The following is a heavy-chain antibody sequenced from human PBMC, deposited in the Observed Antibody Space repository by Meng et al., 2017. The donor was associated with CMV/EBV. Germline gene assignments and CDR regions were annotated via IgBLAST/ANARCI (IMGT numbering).Heavy chain of an antibody. V-gene: IGHV4-59*01. CDR2: MYYSGST. D-gene: IGHD5-18*01. Sequence: GSLRLSCTVSGGSISSYYWSWVRQPPGKGLEWIGYMYYSGSTNYNPSLKSRVTISVDTSKNQFSLKLSSVTAADTAVYYCARLTGGYLGAIDYWGQGTLVTVSS. CDR3: ARLTGGYLGAIDY. J-gene: IGHJ4*02. CDR1: GGSISSYY.